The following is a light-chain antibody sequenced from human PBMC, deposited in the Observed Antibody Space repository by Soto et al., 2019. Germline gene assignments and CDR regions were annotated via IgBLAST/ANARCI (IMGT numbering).Light chain of an antibody. V-gene: IGKV3-15*01. CDR2: DAS. CDR3: PQYNKWPPLT. CDR1: QSVSSN. J-gene: IGKJ4*01. Sequence: EIVMTQSPATLSVSPGERVTLSCRASQSVSSNLAWYQQKPGQAPRLLIYDASTRATGIPARFSGSGSGTDFNLTITSLQSEDFAVYYCPQYNKWPPLTVGGGTKVDI.